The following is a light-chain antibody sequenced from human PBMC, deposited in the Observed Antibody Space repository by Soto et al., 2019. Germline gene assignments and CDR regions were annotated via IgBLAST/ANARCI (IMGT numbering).Light chain of an antibody. V-gene: IGKV3-15*01. Sequence: DMVMTQSPATLSVSPGERATLSCRASQSVSSSLAWYRQKPGRSPRLLIYGASTRAIGIPDRFSGSGSGTDFTLTIRRLEPEDFAVFYCQQYGGAPWTFGQGTKVDIK. CDR3: QQYGGAPWT. CDR2: GAS. J-gene: IGKJ1*01. CDR1: QSVSSS.